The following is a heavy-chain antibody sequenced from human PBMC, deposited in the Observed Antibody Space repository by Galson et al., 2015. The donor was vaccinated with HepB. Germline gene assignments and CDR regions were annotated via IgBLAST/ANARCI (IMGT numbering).Heavy chain of an antibody. CDR2: INAGNGNT. V-gene: IGHV1-3*01. CDR1: GYTFTSYA. D-gene: IGHD4-17*01. Sequence: SVKVSCKASGYTFTSYAMHWVRQAPGQRLEWMGWINAGNGNTKYSQKFQGRVTITRDTSASTAYMELSSLRSEDTAVYYCARNDYGELKGGGWFDPWGQGTLVTVSS. J-gene: IGHJ5*02. CDR3: ARNDYGELKGGGWFDP.